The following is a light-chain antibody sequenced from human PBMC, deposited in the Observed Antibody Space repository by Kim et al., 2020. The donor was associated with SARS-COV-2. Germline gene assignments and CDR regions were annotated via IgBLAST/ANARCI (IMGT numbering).Light chain of an antibody. J-gene: IGKJ2*01. CDR3: QQSYSTPYT. CDR1: QSTSSW. CDR2: AAS. V-gene: IGKV1-39*01. Sequence: DIQMTQSPSSLSASVGDRVTITCRAGQSTSSWLNWYQQKPGKAPKLLIYAASSLQSGVPSRFSGSGSGTDFTLTINSLQPEDFATYYCQQSYSTPYTFGQGTKLEI.